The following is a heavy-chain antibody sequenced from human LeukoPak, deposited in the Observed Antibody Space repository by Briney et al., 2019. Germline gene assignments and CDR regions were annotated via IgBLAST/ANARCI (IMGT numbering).Heavy chain of an antibody. D-gene: IGHD2-21*02. J-gene: IGHJ6*02. Sequence: PSETLSLTCTVSGGSISSYYWSWIRQPPGKGLEWIGYIYYSGSTNYNPSLKSRVTISVDTSKNQFSLKLSSVTAADTAVYYCARGEIVVVTASYYYYYGMDVWGRGTTVTVSS. CDR3: ARGEIVVVTASYYYYYGMDV. V-gene: IGHV4-59*01. CDR1: GGSISSYY. CDR2: IYYSGST.